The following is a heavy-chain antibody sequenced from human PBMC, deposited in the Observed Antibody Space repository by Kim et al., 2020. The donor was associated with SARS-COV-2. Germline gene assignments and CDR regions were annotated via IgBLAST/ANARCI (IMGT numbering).Heavy chain of an antibody. Sequence: SSSSSAIYYADSVKGRFTISRDNAKNSLYLQMNSLRDEDTAVYYCADERSWGQGTLVTVSS. V-gene: IGHV3-48*02. CDR2: SSSSSAI. CDR3: ADERS. J-gene: IGHJ4*02. D-gene: IGHD1-1*01.